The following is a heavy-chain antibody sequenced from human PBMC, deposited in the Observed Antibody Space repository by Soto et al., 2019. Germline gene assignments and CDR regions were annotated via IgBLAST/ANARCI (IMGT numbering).Heavy chain of an antibody. V-gene: IGHV4-31*03. CDR3: ARVPTYYHDSIGYQPFHP. CDR2: IHYSGGATYSP. J-gene: IGHJ5*02. Sequence: QVQLQESGPGLVEPSQTLSLLCTVSGASIITDGYYWTWIRQHPGKGLEWLGYIHYSGGATYSPSYIPALQSRIAIAVDISKSLFSLKLTSVTAADTAVYYCARVPTYYHDSIGYQPFHPGGQGTLLPVSS. CDR1: GASIITDGYY. D-gene: IGHD3-22*01.